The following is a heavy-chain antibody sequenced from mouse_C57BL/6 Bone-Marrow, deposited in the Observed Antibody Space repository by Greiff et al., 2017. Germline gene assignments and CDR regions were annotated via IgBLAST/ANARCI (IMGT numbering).Heavy chain of an antibody. J-gene: IGHJ1*03. CDR3: ARRTGGWYFDV. V-gene: IGHV1-64*01. D-gene: IGHD4-1*01. Sequence: QVQLQQPGAELVKPGASVKLSCKASGYTFTSYWMHWVKQRPGQGLEWIGMIHPNSGSTNYNEKFKSKATLTVDKSSSTAYMQLSSLTSEDSAVXYCARRTGGWYFDVWGTGTTVTVSS. CDR1: GYTFTSYW. CDR2: IHPNSGST.